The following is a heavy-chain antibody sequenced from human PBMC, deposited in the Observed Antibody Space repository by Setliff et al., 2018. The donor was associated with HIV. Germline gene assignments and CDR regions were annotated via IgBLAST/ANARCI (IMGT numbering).Heavy chain of an antibody. V-gene: IGHV1-18*01. CDR2: ISAYNGNT. D-gene: IGHD3-22*01. J-gene: IGHJ3*02. Sequence: ASVKVSCKASGYTFINYGISWVRQAPGQGLEWMGWISAYNGNTNYAQQLQGRVTMTTDTSTSTAYMELRSLRSDDTAVYYCARDGYYYDGSAYSTFDIWGQGTMVTVSS. CDR1: GYTFINYG. CDR3: ARDGYYYDGSAYSTFDI.